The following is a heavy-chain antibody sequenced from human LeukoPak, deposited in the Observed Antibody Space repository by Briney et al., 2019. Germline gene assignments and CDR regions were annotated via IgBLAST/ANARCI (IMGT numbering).Heavy chain of an antibody. CDR1: AFTFSSYW. CDR3: ARDRGYSTFDY. V-gene: IGHV3-7*01. J-gene: IGHJ4*02. CDR2: MKEDGGEI. Sequence: GGSLRLSCEASAFTFSSYWMSWVRQAQGKGLEWVANMKEDGGEINYVDSVKGRFTISRDNAKNSLFLQMNSLRVEDTAVYYCARDRGYSTFDYWGQGTLVTVSS. D-gene: IGHD4-23*01.